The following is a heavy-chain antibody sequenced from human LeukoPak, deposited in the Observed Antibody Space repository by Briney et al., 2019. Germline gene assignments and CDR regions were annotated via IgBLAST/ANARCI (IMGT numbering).Heavy chain of an antibody. CDR1: GYTFTGYY. J-gene: IGHJ3*02. Sequence: GASVKVSCKASGYTFTGYYMHWVRQAPGQGLEWMGWINPNSGGTNYAQKFQGRVTMTRDTSISTAYMELSRLRSDDTAVDYCARGPGGGGYQLLSDAFDIWGQGTMVTVSS. CDR3: ARGPGGGGYQLLSDAFDI. D-gene: IGHD2-2*01. CDR2: INPNSGGT. V-gene: IGHV1-2*02.